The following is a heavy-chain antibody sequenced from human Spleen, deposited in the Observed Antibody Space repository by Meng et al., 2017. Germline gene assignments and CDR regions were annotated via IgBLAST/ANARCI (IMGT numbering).Heavy chain of an antibody. J-gene: IGHJ4*02. CDR2: IIPILGIA. V-gene: IGHV1-69*02. CDR1: VGTFSSYT. CDR3: ARGEFYDFWSGYQPNFDY. D-gene: IGHD3-3*01. Sequence: SVKVSCKASVGTFSSYTISWVRQAPGQGLEWMGRIIPILGIANYAQKFQGRVTITADKSTSTAYMELSSLRSEDTAVYYCARGEFYDFWSGYQPNFDYWGQGTLVTVSS.